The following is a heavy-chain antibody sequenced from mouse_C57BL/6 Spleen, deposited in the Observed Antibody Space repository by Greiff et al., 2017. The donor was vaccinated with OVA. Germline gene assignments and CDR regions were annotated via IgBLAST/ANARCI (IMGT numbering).Heavy chain of an antibody. V-gene: IGHV1-82*01. CDR1: GYAFSSSW. CDR3: ARFLSTMITRYFDV. CDR2: IYPGDGDT. D-gene: IGHD2-4*01. Sequence: QVQLQQSGPELVKPGASVKISCKASGYAFSSSWMNWVKQRPGKGLEWIGRIYPGDGDTNYNGKFKGKATLTADKSSSTAYMQLSSLTSEDSAVYFCARFLSTMITRYFDVWGTGTTVTVSS. J-gene: IGHJ1*03.